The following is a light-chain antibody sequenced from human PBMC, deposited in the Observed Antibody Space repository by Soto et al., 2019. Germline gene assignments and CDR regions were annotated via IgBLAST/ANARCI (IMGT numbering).Light chain of an antibody. J-gene: IGLJ2*01. CDR2: VNSDGSH. CDR3: QTWGTGIVV. CDR1: SGPSSYA. Sequence: QPVLTQSPSASPSLGASVKLTCTLTSGPSSYAIAWHQQQPEKGTRYLMKVNSDGSHSKGDGIPDRFSGSSSGSERYLTISSLQSEDEADYYCQTWGTGIVVFGGGTKLTV. V-gene: IGLV4-69*01.